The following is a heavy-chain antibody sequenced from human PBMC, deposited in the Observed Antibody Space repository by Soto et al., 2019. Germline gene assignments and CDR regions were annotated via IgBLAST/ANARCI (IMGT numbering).Heavy chain of an antibody. CDR1: GYTFTSYD. CDR2: INPSGGST. CDR3: ASDMTVLWSLRAFER. D-gene: IGHD2-21*01. V-gene: IGHV1-46*01. Sequence: ASVKVSCKASGYTFTSYDMHWVRQAPGQGLEWMGIINPSGGSTSYAQKFQGRVTVTRDTSTSTVYMELSSLRSEDTAVYYCASDMTVLWSLRAFERWGQGTMVTVS. J-gene: IGHJ3*02.